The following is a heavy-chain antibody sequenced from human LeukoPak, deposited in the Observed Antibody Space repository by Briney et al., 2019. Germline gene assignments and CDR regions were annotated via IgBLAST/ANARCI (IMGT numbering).Heavy chain of an antibody. CDR1: GGSISSFY. J-gene: IGHJ3*02. CDR3: ARIWNSNWYAFDI. D-gene: IGHD4-11*01. V-gene: IGHV4-59*01. CDR2: IYYSGSA. Sequence: SETLSLTCTVSGGSISSFYWSWIRQPPGKGLEWIGYIYYSGSANYNPSLKSRVTISVDTSKNQFSLKLSSVTAADTAVYYCARIWNSNWYAFDIWGQGTMVTVSS.